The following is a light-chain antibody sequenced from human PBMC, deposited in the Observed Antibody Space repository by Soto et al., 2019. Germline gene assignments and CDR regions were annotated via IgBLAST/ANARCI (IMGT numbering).Light chain of an antibody. CDR1: QGISNG. CDR3: QQLNSYPPIT. Sequence: DIQVTQSPSSLSASVGDGVTITFRASQGISNGLSWYQQKPGQAPTLLIYAASSLQSGVPPRFSGSGSGTDFTLTISSLQPEDFATYYCQQLNSYPPITCGQGTRREIK. V-gene: IGKV1-17*01. CDR2: AAS. J-gene: IGKJ5*01.